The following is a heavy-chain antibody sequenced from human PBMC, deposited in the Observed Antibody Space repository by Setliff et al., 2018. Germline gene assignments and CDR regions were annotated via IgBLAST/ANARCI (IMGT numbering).Heavy chain of an antibody. Sequence: PSEPLSLTCAVYGGSFSGYYWSWIRQPPGKRLEWIGEIIHSGSTNYNPSLKSRVTISMDTSKNQFSLKVSSVTAADTAAYYCARSFSRREKFLLDYWGQGALVTVSS. CDR3: ARSFSRREKFLLDY. V-gene: IGHV4-34*12. CDR2: IIHSGST. CDR1: GGSFSGYY. J-gene: IGHJ4*02.